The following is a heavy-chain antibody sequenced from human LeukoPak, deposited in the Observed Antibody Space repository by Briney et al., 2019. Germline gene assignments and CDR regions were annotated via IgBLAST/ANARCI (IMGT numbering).Heavy chain of an antibody. CDR3: ARESTSWGNY. CDR2: IYYSGST. J-gene: IGHJ4*02. V-gene: IGHV4-39*07. CDR1: GGSISSSSYY. Sequence: SETLSLTCTVSGGSISSSSYYWGWIRQPPGKGLEWIGSIYYSGSTYYNPSLKSRVTISVDTSKNQFSLKLSSVTAADTAVYYCARESTSWGNYWGQGTLVTVSS. D-gene: IGHD3-16*01.